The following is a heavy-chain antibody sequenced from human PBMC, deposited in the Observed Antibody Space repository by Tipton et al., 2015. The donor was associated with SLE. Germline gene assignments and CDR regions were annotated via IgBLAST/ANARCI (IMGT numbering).Heavy chain of an antibody. J-gene: IGHJ3*01. Sequence: TLSLTCAVYGGSFSGYYCSWIRQPPGKGLEWIGEINHSGSTNYNPSLKSRVTISLDTSKNQFSLKLSSVTAADTAVYYCARDSLAQFLGKATAVFGAFDLWGPGTMVTVSS. CDR1: GGSFSGYY. V-gene: IGHV4-34*01. CDR2: INHSGST. D-gene: IGHD6-13*01. CDR3: ARDSLAQFLGKATAVFGAFDL.